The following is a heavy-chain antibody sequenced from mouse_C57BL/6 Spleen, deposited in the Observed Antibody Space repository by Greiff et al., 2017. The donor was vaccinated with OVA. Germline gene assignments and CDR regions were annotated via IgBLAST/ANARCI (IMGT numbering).Heavy chain of an antibody. D-gene: IGHD2-5*01. CDR2: IYPGDGDT. Sequence: QVQLQQSGPELVKPGASVKISCKASGYAFSSSWMNWVKQSPGKGLEWIGRIYPGDGDTNYNGKFKGKATLTADKSSSTAYMQLSSLTSEDSAVYLCARRDYSNNVFDYWGQCTTLTVSS. CDR1: GYAFSSSW. J-gene: IGHJ2*01. V-gene: IGHV1-82*01. CDR3: ARRDYSNNVFDY.